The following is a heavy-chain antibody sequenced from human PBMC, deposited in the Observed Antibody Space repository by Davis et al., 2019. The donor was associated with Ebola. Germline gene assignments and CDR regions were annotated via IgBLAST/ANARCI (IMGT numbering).Heavy chain of an antibody. V-gene: IGHV1-69*13. J-gene: IGHJ4*02. CDR2: IIPIFDTA. CDR3: AKDRYFDNSPLYFESET. CDR1: GGTFSSYA. Sequence: SVKVSCKASGGTFSSYAISWVRQAPGQGLEWVGGIIPIFDTASYAHNFQDRVTITADESRITAYLELSSLRSEDTAVYYCAKDRYFDNSPLYFESETWGQGTLVTVSS. D-gene: IGHD3-22*01.